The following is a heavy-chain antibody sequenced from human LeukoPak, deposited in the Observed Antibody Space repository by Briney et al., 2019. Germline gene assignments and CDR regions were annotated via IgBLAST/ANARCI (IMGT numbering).Heavy chain of an antibody. CDR1: GGSISSYY. V-gene: IGHV4-4*07. CDR2: IYTSGST. CDR3: ATYTSDRASFDY. Sequence: SETLSLTCTVSGGSISSYYWSWIRQPAGKGLEWIGRIYTSGSTNYNPSLKSRATMSVDTSKHQFSLKLSSVTAADTAVYYCATYTSDRASFDYWGQGTLVTVSS. D-gene: IGHD3-22*01. J-gene: IGHJ4*02.